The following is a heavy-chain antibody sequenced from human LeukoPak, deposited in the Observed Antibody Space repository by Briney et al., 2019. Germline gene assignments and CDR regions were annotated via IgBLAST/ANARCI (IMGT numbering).Heavy chain of an antibody. D-gene: IGHD3-22*01. CDR3: AREAASARYYYDRSSNWFDP. CDR2: FGTADDT. CDR1: GFTFNNYD. J-gene: IGHJ5*02. V-gene: IGHV3-13*01. Sequence: SGGSLRLSCAASGFTFNNYDMHWVRQATGKGLEWVSGFGTADDTYYPGSVKGRFTISRDKAKNTLYLQMNSLRAEDTAVYYCAREAASARYYYDRSSNWFDPWGQGTLVTVSS.